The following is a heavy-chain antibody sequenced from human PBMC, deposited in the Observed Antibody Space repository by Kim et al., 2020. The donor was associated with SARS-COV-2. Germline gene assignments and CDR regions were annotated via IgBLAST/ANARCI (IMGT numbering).Heavy chain of an antibody. D-gene: IGHD4-17*01. CDR1: GFTFSNHA. CDR3: ATCLAWSTVPPRYFHL. J-gene: IGHJ2*01. V-gene: IGHV3-23*01. Sequence: GGSLRLSCVVSGFTFSNHAMSWVRQAPGKGLEWVSGISGDSGNTYYADSVKGRFTISRDNSKNTLFLQMNSLRAEDTAIYYCATCLAWSTVPPRYFHLWGRGALVTLSS. CDR2: ISGDSGNT.